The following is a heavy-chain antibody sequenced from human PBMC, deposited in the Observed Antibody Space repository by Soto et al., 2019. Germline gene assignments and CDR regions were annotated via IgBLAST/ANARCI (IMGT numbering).Heavy chain of an antibody. CDR2: MNPNSGNT. CDR3: ASRLYCSSTSCYPPPDAFDI. CDR1: GYTFTSYD. Sequence: VASVKVSCKASGYTFTSYDINWVRQATGQGLEWMGWMNPNSGNTGYAQKFQGRVTMTRNTSISTAYMELSSLRSEDTAVYYCASRLYCSSTSCYPPPDAFDIWGQGTMVTVSS. D-gene: IGHD2-2*01. V-gene: IGHV1-8*01. J-gene: IGHJ3*02.